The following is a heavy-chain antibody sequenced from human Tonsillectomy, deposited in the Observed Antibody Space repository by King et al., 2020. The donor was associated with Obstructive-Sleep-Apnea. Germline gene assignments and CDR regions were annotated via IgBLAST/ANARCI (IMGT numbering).Heavy chain of an antibody. CDR2: INPNSGGT. CDR1: GYTFTDYY. D-gene: IGHD1-26*01. CDR3: VREDSGRYYEYGLDV. V-gene: IGHV1-2*02. Sequence: QLVQSGAEVKKPGASVKVSCKASGYTFTDYYMHWVRQAPGQGLEWMGWINPNSGGTHYAQKFQGRVTMTRDTSISTAFMDLRRLRSDDTAVYFWVREDSGRYYEYGLDVWGQGTTVTVSS. J-gene: IGHJ6*02.